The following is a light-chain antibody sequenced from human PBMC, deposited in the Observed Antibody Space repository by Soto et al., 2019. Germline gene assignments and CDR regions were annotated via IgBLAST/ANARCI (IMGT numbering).Light chain of an antibody. J-gene: IGLJ1*01. CDR3: AAWDDSLSGLV. CDR1: SSNIGRYT. Sequence: SVLTQPPSASGTPGQRVTISCSGSSSNIGRYTVNWYQQLPGTAPTLLISTNNQRPAGVPDRFSGSKSGTSASLAISGLQSKDEADYYCAAWDDSLSGLVFGTGTKVTVL. V-gene: IGLV1-44*01. CDR2: TNN.